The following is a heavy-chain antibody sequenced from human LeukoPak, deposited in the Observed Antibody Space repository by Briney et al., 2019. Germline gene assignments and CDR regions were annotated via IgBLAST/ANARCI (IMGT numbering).Heavy chain of an antibody. CDR1: GFTYSSYS. Sequence: PGGSLRLSCAASGFTYSSYSMNWLRQAPGKGLEWVSSISRSSSYIYDADSVKGRFTISRDNSKNTLYLQMNSMRAEDTAVYCCAKGTALLYGSSWYGVDYWGQGTLVTVSS. V-gene: IGHV3-21*01. J-gene: IGHJ4*02. CDR3: AKGTALLYGSSWYGVDY. CDR2: ISRSSSYI. D-gene: IGHD6-13*01.